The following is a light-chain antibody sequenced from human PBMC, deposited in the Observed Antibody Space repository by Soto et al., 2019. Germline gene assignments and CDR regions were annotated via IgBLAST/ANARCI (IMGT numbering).Light chain of an antibody. CDR1: YSNLGNNF. J-gene: IGLJ3*02. Sequence: QSVLTQPPSVSAAPGQKVTISCAGGYSNLGNNFVSWYQQLPGTAPKLLIYDNNKRPSGIPDRFSGSKSGTSATLAITGLQTGDEAVYFCGGWDSSLTVWMFGGGTKLTVL. CDR3: GGWDSSLTVWM. CDR2: DNN. V-gene: IGLV1-51*01.